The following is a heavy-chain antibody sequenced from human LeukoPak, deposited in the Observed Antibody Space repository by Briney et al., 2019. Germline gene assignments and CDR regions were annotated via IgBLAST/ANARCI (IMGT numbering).Heavy chain of an antibody. CDR3: ATESAYCGGDCDGF. Sequence: GGSLRLSCAASGFTLSSHEMNWVRQTPGKGLEWVSVIYSGGTTYYPDSVKGRFTISRDNSKNTLHLQMNNLRVEDTAVYYCATESAYCGGDCDGFWGQETLVTVSS. CDR2: IYSGGTT. CDR1: GFTLSSHE. V-gene: IGHV3-66*01. J-gene: IGHJ4*02. D-gene: IGHD2-21*01.